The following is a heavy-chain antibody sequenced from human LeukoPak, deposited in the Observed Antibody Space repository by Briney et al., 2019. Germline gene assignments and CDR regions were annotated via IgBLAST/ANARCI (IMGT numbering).Heavy chain of an antibody. V-gene: IGHV1-3*01. D-gene: IGHD3-3*01. J-gene: IGHJ4*02. Sequence: GASVKVSCKASGYTFTSYAMHWVRQAPGQRLEWMGWINAGNGNTKYSQKFQGRVTITRDTSASTAYMELSSLRSEDTAVYYCVRDTDFWSGYRLADWGQGTLVTVSS. CDR3: VRDTDFWSGYRLAD. CDR1: GYTFTSYA. CDR2: INAGNGNT.